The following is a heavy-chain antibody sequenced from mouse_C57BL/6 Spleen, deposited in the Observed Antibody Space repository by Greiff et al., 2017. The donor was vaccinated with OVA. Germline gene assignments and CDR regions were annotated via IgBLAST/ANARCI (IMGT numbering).Heavy chain of an antibody. D-gene: IGHD2-4*01. V-gene: IGHV5-6*02. CDR2: ISSGGSYT. J-gene: IGHJ3*01. CDR1: GFTFSSYG. CDR3: ARNYDYDRRVFAY. Sequence: DVMLVESGGDLVKPGGSLKLSCAASGFTFSSYGMSWVRQTPDKRLEWVATISSGGSYTYYPDSVKGRFTISRDNAKNTLYLQMSSLKSEDTAMYYCARNYDYDRRVFAYWGQGTLVTVSA.